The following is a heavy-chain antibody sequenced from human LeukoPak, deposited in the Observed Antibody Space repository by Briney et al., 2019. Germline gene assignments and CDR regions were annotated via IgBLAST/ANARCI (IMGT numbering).Heavy chain of an antibody. J-gene: IGHJ3*02. CDR1: GCTFSSYG. V-gene: IGHV3-30*02. CDR3: ANGAVKWELLGVHYDAFDI. Sequence: GGSLRLSCAASGCTFSSYGMHWVRQAPGKGLEWVAFIRYDGSNKYYADSVKGRFTISRDNSKNTLYLQMNSLRAEDTAVYYCANGAVKWELLGVHYDAFDIWGQGTMVTVSS. CDR2: IRYDGSNK. D-gene: IGHD1-26*01.